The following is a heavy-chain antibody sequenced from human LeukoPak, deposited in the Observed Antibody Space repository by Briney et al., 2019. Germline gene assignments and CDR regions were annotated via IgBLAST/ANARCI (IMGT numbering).Heavy chain of an antibody. J-gene: IGHJ4*02. V-gene: IGHV4-38-2*02. D-gene: IGHD5/OR15-5a*01. CDR1: GYSISSGYY. CDR3: ARAKYPPFYEVEY. Sequence: SETLSLTCTVSGYSISSGYYWGWIRQSPGKGLEWIGFIYYRGNNNYTPSLRSRNSMSVDTYKHHFPLTLTSVTAAHTVVYYPARAKYPPFYEVEYWGRGPRDSVS. CDR2: IYYRGNN.